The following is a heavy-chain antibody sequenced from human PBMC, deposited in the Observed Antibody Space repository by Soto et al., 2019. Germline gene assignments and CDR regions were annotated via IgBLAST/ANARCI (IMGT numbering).Heavy chain of an antibody. J-gene: IGHJ3*02. CDR3: AKDPRYQLLWGAFDI. D-gene: IGHD2-2*01. Sequence: GGSLRLSCAASGFTFSNYGMHWVRQAPGKGLEWVAVISYDGSNKYYADSVKGRFTISRDNSKNTLYLQMNSLRAEDTAVYYCAKDPRYQLLWGAFDIWGQGTMVTVSS. CDR1: GFTFSNYG. V-gene: IGHV3-30*18. CDR2: ISYDGSNK.